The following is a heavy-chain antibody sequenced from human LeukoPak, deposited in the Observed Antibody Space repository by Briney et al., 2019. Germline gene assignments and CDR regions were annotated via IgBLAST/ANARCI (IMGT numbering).Heavy chain of an antibody. J-gene: IGHJ4*02. CDR3: AKPADDFWSGYPTY. Sequence: GGSLRLSCAASGFTFSSYAMSWVRQAPGKGLEWVSAISGSGGSAYYADSVKGRFTISRDNSKNTLYLQMNSLRAEDTAVYYCAKPADDFWSGYPTYWGQGTLVTVSS. CDR1: GFTFSSYA. V-gene: IGHV3-23*01. CDR2: ISGSGGSA. D-gene: IGHD3-3*01.